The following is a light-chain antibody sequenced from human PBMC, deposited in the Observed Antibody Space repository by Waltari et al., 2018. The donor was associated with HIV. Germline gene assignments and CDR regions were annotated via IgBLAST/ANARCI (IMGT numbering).Light chain of an antibody. V-gene: IGLV2-14*01. CDR2: EVS. CDR1: SSDVGGYHY. J-gene: IGLJ2*01. CDR3: SSYTSSSVL. Sequence: QSALTQPASVSGSPGPSITISCTGTSSDVGGYHYVSWYQQHPGKAPKLMIYEVSNRPSGVSNRFSGSKSGNTASLTISGLQAEDEADYYCSSYTSSSVLFGGGTKVTVL.